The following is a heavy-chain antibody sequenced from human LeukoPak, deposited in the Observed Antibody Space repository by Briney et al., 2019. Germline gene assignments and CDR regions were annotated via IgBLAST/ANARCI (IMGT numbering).Heavy chain of an antibody. CDR2: MRYDGSNK. Sequence: GGSLRLSCAASGFTFSSYGMHWVRQAPGKGLEWVAFMRYDGSNKYYADSVKGRFTISRDNSKNTLYLQMNSLRAEDTAVYYCVGITMVRGAIDYWGQGTLVTVSS. V-gene: IGHV3-30*02. CDR1: GFTFSSYG. J-gene: IGHJ4*02. D-gene: IGHD3-10*01. CDR3: VGITMVRGAIDY.